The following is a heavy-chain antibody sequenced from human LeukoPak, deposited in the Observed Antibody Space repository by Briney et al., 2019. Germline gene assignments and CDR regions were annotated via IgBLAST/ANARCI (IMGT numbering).Heavy chain of an antibody. CDR2: IYYSGST. CDR3: ARETGSVVTPFDI. Sequence: SETLSLTCIVSGGSISSYHWSWIRQPPGKGLEWIGYIYYSGSTNYNPSLKSRATISVDTSKNQFSLKLSSVTAADTAVYYCARETGSVVTPFDIWGQGTMVTVSS. V-gene: IGHV4-59*01. J-gene: IGHJ3*02. CDR1: GGSISSYH. D-gene: IGHD3-22*01.